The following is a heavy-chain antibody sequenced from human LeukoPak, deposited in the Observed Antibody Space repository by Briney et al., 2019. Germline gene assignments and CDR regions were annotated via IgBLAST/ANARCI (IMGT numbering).Heavy chain of an antibody. CDR3: ARGLYYSYYYMDV. CDR2: ISDSGGGA. J-gene: IGHJ6*03. V-gene: IGHV3-23*01. CDR1: GFTFSTYN. Sequence: GGSLRLSCAASGFTFSTYNMNWVRQAPGKGLEWVSGISDSGGGAYSADSVKGRFTISRDNSKNTLYLQMNSLRAEDTAVYYCARGLYYSYYYMDVWGKGTTVTVSS.